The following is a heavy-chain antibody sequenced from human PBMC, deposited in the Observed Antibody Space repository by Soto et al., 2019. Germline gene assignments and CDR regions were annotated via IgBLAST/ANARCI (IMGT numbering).Heavy chain of an antibody. D-gene: IGHD3-10*01. V-gene: IGHV4-39*01. CDR2: VYYSGYT. CDR3: ARHGFMASDN. J-gene: IGHJ4*02. Sequence: PSETLSLTCTVSGGSISSSDYYLGWIRQPPGKGLEWIGVVYYSGYTYYNPSLKSRLTISVDTSKNQFSLNLSSATAADTAVYFCARHGFMASDNWGQGTLVTVSS. CDR1: GGSISSSDYY.